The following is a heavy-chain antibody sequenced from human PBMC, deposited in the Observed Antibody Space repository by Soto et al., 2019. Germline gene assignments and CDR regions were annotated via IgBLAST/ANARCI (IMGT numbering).Heavy chain of an antibody. V-gene: IGHV4-59*01. Sequence: TSETLSLTCSVSGGSIGTYYWSWIRQSPGKGLEWIGYCYFSGTTNYNPSFATRVTMSVDTPKNQFSLRLTSVTAADTAVYFCARLKRSGLPNRKYHFDYWGHGILVTVSS. D-gene: IGHD6-25*01. J-gene: IGHJ4*01. CDR1: GGSIGTYY. CDR3: ARLKRSGLPNRKYHFDY. CDR2: CYFSGTT.